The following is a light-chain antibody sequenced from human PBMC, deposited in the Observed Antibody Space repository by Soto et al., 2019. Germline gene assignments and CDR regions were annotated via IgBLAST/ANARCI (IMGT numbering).Light chain of an antibody. V-gene: IGLV3-21*04. CDR3: QVWDISSDLNV. CDR1: NIESKS. CDR2: YDS. Sequence: SYELTQPPSVSVAPGKTATITCGGNNIESKSVHWYQQKPGLAPVLVIYYDSDRPSGIPERFSGSNSGNTATLTISRVEAGDEADYYCQVWDISSDLNVFATGTKVTVL. J-gene: IGLJ1*01.